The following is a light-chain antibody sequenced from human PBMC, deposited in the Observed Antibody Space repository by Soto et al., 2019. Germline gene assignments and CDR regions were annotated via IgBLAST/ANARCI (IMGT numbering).Light chain of an antibody. J-gene: IGKJ4*01. CDR2: AAS. CDR3: QQSYRTPPT. Sequence: DIQMTQSPSSLSSSVGDRVTITFRASQSISSYLNWYQQKPGKAPKLMIFAASSLQSGVPSRFSGSGSGTDFTLTISSLQPEDFATYYCQQSYRTPPTFGGGTKVDIK. V-gene: IGKV1-39*01. CDR1: QSISSY.